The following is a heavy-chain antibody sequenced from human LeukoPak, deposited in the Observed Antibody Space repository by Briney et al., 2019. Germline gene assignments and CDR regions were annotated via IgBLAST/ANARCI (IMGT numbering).Heavy chain of an antibody. CDR1: GFTFSSYS. D-gene: IGHD4-17*01. Sequence: PGGSLRLSRAASGFTFSSYSMNWVRQAPGKGLEWVSSISSSSSYIYYADSVKGRFTISRDNAKNSLYLQMNSLRAEDTAVYYCARAWYGDYEVDDYWGQGTLVTVSS. J-gene: IGHJ4*02. CDR2: ISSSSSYI. V-gene: IGHV3-21*01. CDR3: ARAWYGDYEVDDY.